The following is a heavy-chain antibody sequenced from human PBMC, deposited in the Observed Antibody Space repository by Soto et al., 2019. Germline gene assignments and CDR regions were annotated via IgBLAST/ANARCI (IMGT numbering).Heavy chain of an antibody. CDR1: GFTFSSYA. V-gene: IGHV3-23*01. CDR2: ISGSGGST. D-gene: IGHD6-13*01. J-gene: IGHJ5*02. Sequence: GGSLRLSCAASGFTFSSYAMSWVRQAPGKGLEWVSAISGSGGSTYYADSVKGRFTISRDNSKNTLYLQMNSLRAEDTAVYYFAKDALPGIAAAAENWFDPWGQGTLVTVSS. CDR3: AKDALPGIAAAAENWFDP.